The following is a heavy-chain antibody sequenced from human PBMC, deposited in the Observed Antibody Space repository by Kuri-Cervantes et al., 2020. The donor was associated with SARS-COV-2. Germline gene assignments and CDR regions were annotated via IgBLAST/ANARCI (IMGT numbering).Heavy chain of an antibody. J-gene: IGHJ5*02. CDR2: ISYDGSNK. CDR1: GFTFSSYA. CDR3: ARDRGVDYCSSTSCPSGPFGPLDP. Sequence: GESLKISCAASGFTFSSYAMHWVRQAPGKGLEWVAVISYDGSNKYYADSVKGRFTISRDNSKNTLYLQMDSLRAEDTAVYYCARDRGVDYCSSTSCPSGPFGPLDPWGQGTLVTVSS. D-gene: IGHD2-2*01. V-gene: IGHV3-30-3*01.